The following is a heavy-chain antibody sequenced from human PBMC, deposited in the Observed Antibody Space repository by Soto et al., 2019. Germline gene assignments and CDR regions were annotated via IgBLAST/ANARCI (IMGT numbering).Heavy chain of an antibody. CDR2: IWYDGRNK. CDR3: ARGPGALSGMDV. V-gene: IGHV3-33*01. J-gene: IGHJ6*02. D-gene: IGHD1-26*01. Sequence: QVQLVESGGGVVQPGKSLRLSCAASGFTFSSSDIHWVRQAPGEGLEWVAVIWYDGRNKYFADSVKGRFTISRDNSKNTLYLKMNSLRAEDTAVYYCARGPGALSGMDVWGQGTTVTVSS. CDR1: GFTFSSSD.